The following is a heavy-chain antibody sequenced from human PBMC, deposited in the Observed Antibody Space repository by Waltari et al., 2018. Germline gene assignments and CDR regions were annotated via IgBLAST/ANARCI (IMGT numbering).Heavy chain of an antibody. V-gene: IGHV4-39*01. CDR2: IYYGGTT. CDR1: GGSISSSSYY. CDR3: VLREAALDY. D-gene: IGHD6-6*01. J-gene: IGHJ4*02. Sequence: QLQLQESGPGLVKPSETLSLTCTVSGGSISSSSYYWGWIRQPPGKGLEWIGSIYYGGTTYYHPSLKNRVTISVDTSKNQFSLKLSSVTAADTAVYYCVLREAALDYWGQGTLVTVSS.